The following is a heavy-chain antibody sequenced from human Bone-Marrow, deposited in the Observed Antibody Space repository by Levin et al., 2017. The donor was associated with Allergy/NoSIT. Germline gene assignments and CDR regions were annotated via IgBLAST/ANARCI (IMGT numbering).Heavy chain of an antibody. D-gene: IGHD3-10*01. CDR3: ARTATFYYGPETYHFFEY. CDR2: INYSGST. V-gene: IGHV4-59*01. CDR1: GGSISNYY. Sequence: KASETLSLTCTVSGGSISNYYWSWIRQPPGKGLEWIGYINYSGSTNYNPSLKSRVTISVDASKNQLSLKLSSVTAADTAVYYCARTATFYYGPETYHFFEYWGQGTLVTVSS. J-gene: IGHJ4*02.